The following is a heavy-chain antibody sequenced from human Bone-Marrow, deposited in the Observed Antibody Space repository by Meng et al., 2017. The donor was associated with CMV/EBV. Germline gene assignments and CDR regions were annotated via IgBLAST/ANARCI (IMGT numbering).Heavy chain of an antibody. CDR3: ARVKTGYCSSTSCYPPLYGMDV. CDR1: GYTFTGYH. CDR2: INPNSGGT. J-gene: IGHJ6*02. V-gene: IGHV1-2*02. Sequence: ASVKVSCKASGYTFTGYHLHWVRQAPGHGLEWMGWINPNSGGTNYAQKFQGRVTMTRDTSISTAYMELSRLRSDDTAVYYCARVKTGYCSSTSCYPPLYGMDVWGQGTTVTVSS. D-gene: IGHD2-2*01.